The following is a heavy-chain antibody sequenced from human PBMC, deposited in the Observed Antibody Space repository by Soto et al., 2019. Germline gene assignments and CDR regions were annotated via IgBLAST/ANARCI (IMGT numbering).Heavy chain of an antibody. Sequence: PSETLSLTCTVSGGSISSYYWSWIRQPPGKGLEWIGYIYYSGSTNYNPSLKSRVTIPVDTSKNQFSLKLSSVTAADTAVYYCARAVNTIFGVVTMRDNWFDPWGQGTLVTSSS. CDR3: ARAVNTIFGVVTMRDNWFDP. D-gene: IGHD3-3*01. V-gene: IGHV4-59*01. CDR2: IYYSGST. J-gene: IGHJ5*02. CDR1: GGSISSYY.